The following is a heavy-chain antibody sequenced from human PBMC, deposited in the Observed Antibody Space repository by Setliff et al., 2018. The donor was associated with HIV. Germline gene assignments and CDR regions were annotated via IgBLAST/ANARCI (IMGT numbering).Heavy chain of an antibody. V-gene: IGHV3-53*01. D-gene: IGHD1-26*01. CDR1: GFIVSNNY. J-gene: IGHJ4*02. CDR2: IYSGGSI. Sequence: GSLRLSCAASGFIVSNNYMSWVRQAPGKGLEWVSVIYSGGSIYYADSVKGRFAISRDDSKSVAYLQMNSLQTEDTAVYYCSRWGGRQVGAPDYWGQGTLVTVSS. CDR3: SRWGGRQVGAPDY.